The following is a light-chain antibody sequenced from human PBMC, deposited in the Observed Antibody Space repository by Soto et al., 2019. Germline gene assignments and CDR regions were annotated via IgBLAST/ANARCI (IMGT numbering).Light chain of an antibody. V-gene: IGLV1-40*01. J-gene: IGLJ1*01. Sequence: QLVLTQPPSVSEAPGQRVTISCTGSSYNIGAGYEAHWYQQVPGTAPKLLIYEDNNRPSGVPDRFSGSKSGTSASLVIAGLQADDEAEYYCQCYDGGRSGYVFGAGTKLTVL. CDR2: EDN. CDR1: SYNIGAGYE. CDR3: QCYDGGRSGYV.